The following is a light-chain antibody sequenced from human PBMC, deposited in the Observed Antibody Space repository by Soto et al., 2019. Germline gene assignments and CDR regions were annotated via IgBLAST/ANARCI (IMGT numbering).Light chain of an antibody. CDR3: QSYDSSLRGVV. Sequence: QSVLTQPPSVSGAPGQRVTISCTVSSSNIGAGYDVHWYQQFPGTAPKLLIYGNSNRPSGVPDRFSGSKSGTSASLAITGLQAEDEADYYCQSYDSSLRGVVFGGGTKLTVL. CDR1: SSNIGAGYD. V-gene: IGLV1-40*01. J-gene: IGLJ2*01. CDR2: GNS.